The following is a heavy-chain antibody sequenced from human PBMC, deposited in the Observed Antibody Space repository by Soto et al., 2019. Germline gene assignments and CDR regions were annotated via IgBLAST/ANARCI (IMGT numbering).Heavy chain of an antibody. Sequence: EVQLLESGGGLVQPGGSLRLSCAASGFTFSSYAMSWVRQAPGKGLEWVSAISGSGGSTYYADSVKGRFTISRDKSKNSLYLQMNSLRAEDTAVYYCAKGMEGTYPIDYWGQGSLVTVSS. V-gene: IGHV3-23*01. CDR3: AKGMEGTYPIDY. D-gene: IGHD1-1*01. CDR2: ISGSGGST. CDR1: GFTFSSYA. J-gene: IGHJ4*02.